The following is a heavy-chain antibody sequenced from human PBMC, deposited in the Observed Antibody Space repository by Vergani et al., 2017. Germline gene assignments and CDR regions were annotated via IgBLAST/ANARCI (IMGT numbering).Heavy chain of an antibody. Sequence: QLQLQESGPGLVKHSATLSLTCSVSGASIRSSNYYWGWIRQPPGKGLEWIASIYYSGSTYYNPSLNSRVTISVDTSKNQFSLKLSSVTAADTAVYFCARHSTVEWLVKLGWIDPWGQGILVTVSS. V-gene: IGHV4-39*01. CDR3: ARHSTVEWLVKLGWIDP. D-gene: IGHD6-19*01. CDR2: IYYSGST. CDR1: GASIRSSNYY. J-gene: IGHJ5*02.